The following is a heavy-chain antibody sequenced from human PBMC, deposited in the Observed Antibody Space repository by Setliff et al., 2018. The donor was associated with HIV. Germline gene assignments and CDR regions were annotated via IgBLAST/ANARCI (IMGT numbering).Heavy chain of an antibody. CDR3: ARDQLAAPGSYYYYYYMDV. CDR1: GFTFSSYV. V-gene: IGHV3-23*01. CDR2: ISGSGGST. D-gene: IGHD6-13*01. Sequence: GGSLRLSCAASGFTFSSYVMCWVRQAPGKGLEWVSVISGSGGSTDYADSVKGRFTISGDNSKNTLFLQMNSLRAEDTAVYFCARDQLAAPGSYYYYYYMDVWGKGTTVTVSS. J-gene: IGHJ6*03.